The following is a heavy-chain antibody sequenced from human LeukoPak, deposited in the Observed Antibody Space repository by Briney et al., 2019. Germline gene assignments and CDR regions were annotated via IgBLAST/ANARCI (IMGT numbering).Heavy chain of an antibody. CDR2: INHSGST. V-gene: IGHV4-34*01. D-gene: IGHD1-14*01. J-gene: IGHJ3*02. CDR3: ARAEKSNDAFDI. Sequence: PSETLSLTCAVYGGSFSGYYWSWIRQPPGKGLEWIGEINHSGSTNYNPSLKSRVTISVDTSKNQFSLKLSSVTAADTAVYYCARAEKSNDAFDIWGQGTMVTVSS. CDR1: GGSFSGYY.